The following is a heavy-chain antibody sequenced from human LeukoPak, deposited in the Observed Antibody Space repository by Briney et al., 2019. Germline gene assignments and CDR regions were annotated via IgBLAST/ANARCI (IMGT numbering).Heavy chain of an antibody. J-gene: IGHJ4*02. V-gene: IGHV1-2*04. Sequence: ASVKVSCKASGYTFTGYYTHWVRQAPGQGLEWMGWINPNSGGTNYAQKFQGWVTMTRDTSISTAYMELSRLRSDDTAVYYCARGVGGSYIDVHEDYFDYWGQGTLVTVSS. CDR3: ARGVGGSYIDVHEDYFDY. CDR1: GYTFTGYY. D-gene: IGHD2-15*01. CDR2: INPNSGGT.